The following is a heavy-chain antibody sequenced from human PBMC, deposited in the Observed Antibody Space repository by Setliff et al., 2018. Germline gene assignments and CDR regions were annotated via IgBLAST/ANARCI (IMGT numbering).Heavy chain of an antibody. CDR1: GFTFSSYS. V-gene: IGHV3-48*04. Sequence: GGSLRLSCAASGFTFSSYSMNWVRQAPGKGLEWVSYISSSSSTIYYVDSVKGRFTISRDNEKNSLFLLMNSLRAEDTAVYYCARVYSGYDPNHYFDYWGQGTLVTVSS. CDR3: ARVYSGYDPNHYFDY. D-gene: IGHD5-12*01. J-gene: IGHJ4*02. CDR2: ISSSSSTI.